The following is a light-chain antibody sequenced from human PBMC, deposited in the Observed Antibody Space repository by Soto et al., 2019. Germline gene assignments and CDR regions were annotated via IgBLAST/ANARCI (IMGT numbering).Light chain of an antibody. J-gene: IGKJ2*01. Sequence: AIRITQSPSSFSASTGDSVTITCRASQGISSYLAWYQQKPGKAPKLLIYDASTLQSGVPSRFSGSGSGTDFTLTISCLQSEDFATYYCQQSYSYPSTFGQGTKREIK. CDR3: QQSYSYPST. CDR2: DAS. V-gene: IGKV1-8*01. CDR1: QGISSY.